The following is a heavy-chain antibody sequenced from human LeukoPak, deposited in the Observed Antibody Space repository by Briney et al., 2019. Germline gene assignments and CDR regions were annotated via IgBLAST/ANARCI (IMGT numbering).Heavy chain of an antibody. CDR2: IYTSENT. D-gene: IGHD1-14*01. J-gene: IGHJ4*02. CDR1: GGSISSYY. Sequence: TSETLSLTCTVSGGSISSYYWSRIRQPAGKGLEWIGRIYTSENTNYNPSLKSRVTMSIDTSKNQFSLKLSSVTAADTAVYYCARDGAFRQPDCIFDYWGQGTLVTVSS. V-gene: IGHV4-4*07. CDR3: ARDGAFRQPDCIFDY.